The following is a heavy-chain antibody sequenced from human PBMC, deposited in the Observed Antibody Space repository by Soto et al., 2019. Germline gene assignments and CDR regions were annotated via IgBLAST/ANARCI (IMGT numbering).Heavy chain of an antibody. CDR2: INAGNGNT. J-gene: IGHJ5*02. D-gene: IGHD6-19*01. V-gene: IGHV1-3*01. CDR3: ARMSSSGSRWFDP. CDR1: GYTFSIYG. Sequence: ASVKVSCKASGYTFSIYGRHWVRQAPGQRLEWMGWINAGNGNTKYSQKFQGRVTITRDTSASTAYMELSSLRSEDTAVYYCARMSSSGSRWFDPWGQGTLLTVSS.